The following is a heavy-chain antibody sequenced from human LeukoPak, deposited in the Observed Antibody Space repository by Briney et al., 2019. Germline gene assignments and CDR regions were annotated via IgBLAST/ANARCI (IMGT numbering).Heavy chain of an antibody. CDR2: INPNSGGT. CDR3: ARARITMSPGAFDI. D-gene: IGHD3-10*02. V-gene: IGHV1-2*04. Sequence: ASVKVSCKASGYTFTGYYMHWVRQAPGQGLELMGWINPNSGGTNYAQKFQGWVTMTRDTSISTAYMELSRLRSDDTAVYYCARARITMSPGAFDIWGQGTMVTVSS. CDR1: GYTFTGYY. J-gene: IGHJ3*02.